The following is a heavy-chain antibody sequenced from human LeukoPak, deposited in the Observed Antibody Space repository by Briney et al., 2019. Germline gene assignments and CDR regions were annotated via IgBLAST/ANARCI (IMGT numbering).Heavy chain of an antibody. D-gene: IGHD2-8*01. J-gene: IGHJ2*01. CDR3: ARVMVSRPWYFDL. Sequence: SETLSLTCAVYGGSFSGYYWSWIRQPPGKGLEWIGEINHSGSTNYNPSLKSRVTISVDTSKNQFSLKLGSVTAADTAVYYCARVMVSRPWYFDLWGRGTLVTVSS. CDR1: GGSFSGYY. CDR2: INHSGST. V-gene: IGHV4-34*01.